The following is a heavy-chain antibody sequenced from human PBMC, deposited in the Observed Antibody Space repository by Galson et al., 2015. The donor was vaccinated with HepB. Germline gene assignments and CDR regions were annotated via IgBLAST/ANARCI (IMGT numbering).Heavy chain of an antibody. Sequence: SLRLPCAASGFTFSSYAMSWVRQAPGKGLEWVSSISGSGGSTYYADSVKGRFTISRDNSKNTLYLQMNSLRAEDTAVYYCAKVEGYYGGMDWFDLWGQGTLVTVSS. CDR2: ISGSGGST. D-gene: IGHD4-23*01. V-gene: IGHV3-23*01. CDR3: AKVEGYYGGMDWFDL. CDR1: GFTFSSYA. J-gene: IGHJ5*02.